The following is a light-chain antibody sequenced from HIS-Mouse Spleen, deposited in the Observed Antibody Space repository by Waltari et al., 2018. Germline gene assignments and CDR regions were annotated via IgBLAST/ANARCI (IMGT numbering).Light chain of an antibody. CDR2: EDS. CDR3: YSTDSSGNHRV. Sequence: SYELTQPPSVSVSPGQTARITCSGDALPKKYAYWYQQKSGQAPVLVIYEDSKGPSGCPGRFSGSSSGTMATLTISGAQVEDEADYYCYSTDSSGNHRVFGGGTKLTVL. J-gene: IGLJ2*01. V-gene: IGLV3-10*01. CDR1: ALPKKY.